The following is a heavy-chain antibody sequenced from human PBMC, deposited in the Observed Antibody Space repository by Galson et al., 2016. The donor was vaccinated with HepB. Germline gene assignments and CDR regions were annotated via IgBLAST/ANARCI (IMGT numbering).Heavy chain of an antibody. J-gene: IGHJ4*02. CDR1: GGSMRSGSYY. Sequence: SETLSLTCSVSGGSMRSGSYYWGWIRQPPGKGLEWIGSLFYSGATYYSPSHESRVTISFDTSKKQFSLKLSSVSAADTAVYYCARFLRGLRVDNWGQGTLVIVSS. V-gene: IGHV4-39*01. CDR3: ARFLRGLRVDN. CDR2: LFYSGAT. D-gene: IGHD3-10*01.